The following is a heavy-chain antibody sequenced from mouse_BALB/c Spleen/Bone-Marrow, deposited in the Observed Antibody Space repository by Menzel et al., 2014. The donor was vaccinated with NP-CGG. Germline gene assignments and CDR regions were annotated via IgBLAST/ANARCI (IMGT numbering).Heavy chain of an antibody. CDR2: IDPYYGGI. V-gene: IGHV1-39*01. J-gene: IGHJ3*01. D-gene: IGHD2-14*01. CDR1: GYSFTGYD. CDR3: ARSIEYRPLTY. Sequence: EVQLQESGPELEKPGASVKISCKASGYSFTGYDMNWVKQTNGKSLEWIGNIDPYYGGISYNQKFKDKATLTVDKSSSTAYMQLKSLTSEDSAVYYCARSIEYRPLTYWGQGPLVTVSA.